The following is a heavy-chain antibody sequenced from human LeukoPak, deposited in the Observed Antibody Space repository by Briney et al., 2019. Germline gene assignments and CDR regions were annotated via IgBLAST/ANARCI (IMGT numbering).Heavy chain of an antibody. J-gene: IGHJ3*02. CDR2: IWYDGSNK. CDR1: GFTFSSYG. CDR3: ARDGGTGAFDI. D-gene: IGHD1-1*01. V-gene: IGHV3-33*01. Sequence: PGGSLRLSCAASGFTFSSYGMPWVRQAPGKGLEWVAVIWYDGSNKYYADSVKGRFTISRDNSKNTLYLQMNSLRAEDTAMYYCARDGGTGAFDIWGQGTMVTVSS.